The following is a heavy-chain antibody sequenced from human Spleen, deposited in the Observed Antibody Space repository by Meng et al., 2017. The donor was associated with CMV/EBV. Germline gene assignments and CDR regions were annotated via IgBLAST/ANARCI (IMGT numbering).Heavy chain of an antibody. V-gene: IGHV4-39*07. J-gene: IGHJ4*02. CDR1: GGSISSGNYY. CDR3: ARTQRIAAAEPIDY. CDR2: IYHSGST. Sequence: SETLSLTCSVPGGSISSGNYYWGWIRQPPGKGLEWIGSIYHSGSTYYNPSLKSRVTISVDTSKNQFSLKLSSVTAADTAVYYCARTQRIAAAEPIDYWGQGTLVTVSS. D-gene: IGHD6-13*01.